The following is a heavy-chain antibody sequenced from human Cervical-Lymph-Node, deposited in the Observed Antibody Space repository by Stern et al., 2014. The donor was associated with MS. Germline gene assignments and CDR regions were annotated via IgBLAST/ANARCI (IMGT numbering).Heavy chain of an antibody. CDR3: ARDRGWDGYDYYFDY. V-gene: IGHV3-30-3*01. D-gene: IGHD5-12*01. Sequence: QVQLVESGGGVVQPGRSLRLSCAASGFTFSSYAMHWVRQAPGKGLDWVAATSYDGTNKCFADSVKGRFTISRDNSKNTLYLQMNSLRAEDTAIYYCARDRGWDGYDYYFDYWGQGTLVTVSS. CDR2: TSYDGTNK. J-gene: IGHJ4*02. CDR1: GFTFSSYA.